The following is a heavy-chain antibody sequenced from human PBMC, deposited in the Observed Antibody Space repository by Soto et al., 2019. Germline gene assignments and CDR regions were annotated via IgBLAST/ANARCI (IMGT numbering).Heavy chain of an antibody. J-gene: IGHJ5*02. V-gene: IGHV3-23*01. Sequence: EEQVSESGGGLVQAGGSLRLSCAASGFSFNTFAMSWICQAPGKGLEWVSHISSSGGSRDYADSVRGRFFISRDNSKNVLFLQMNSLRVDDTATYYCAKDPPSPWTANWVDPWGKGTLVTVSS. CDR2: ISSSGGSR. D-gene: IGHD1-1*01. CDR3: AKDPPSPWTANWVDP. CDR1: GFSFNTFA.